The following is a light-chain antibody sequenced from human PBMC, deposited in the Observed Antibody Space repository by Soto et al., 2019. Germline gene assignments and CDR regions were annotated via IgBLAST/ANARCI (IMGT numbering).Light chain of an antibody. J-gene: IGLJ1*01. V-gene: IGLV2-23*03. CDR3: CSYAGSSTFEV. CDR1: SSDVGSYNL. Sequence: QSVLTQPASVSGSPGQSITISCTGTSSDVGSYNLVSWYQQQPGKAPKLMIYEGSKRPSGVSNRFSGSKSGNTASLTISGLQAEDEADYYCCSYAGSSTFEVFGTGTKVTV. CDR2: EGS.